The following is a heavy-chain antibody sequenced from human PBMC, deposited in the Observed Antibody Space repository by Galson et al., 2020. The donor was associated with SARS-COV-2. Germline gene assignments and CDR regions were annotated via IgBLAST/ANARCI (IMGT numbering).Heavy chain of an antibody. CDR2: ISYDGSNK. CDR1: GFTFSSYA. J-gene: IGHJ4*02. D-gene: IGHD3-22*01. CDR3: ARDEGYYYDSSGYYDY. Sequence: GGSLRLSCAASGFTFSSYAMNWVRQAPGKGLEWVAVISYDGSNKYYADSVKGRFTISRDNSKNTLYLQMNSLRAEDTAVYYCARDEGYYYDSSGYYDYWGQGTLVTVSS. V-gene: IGHV3-30*04.